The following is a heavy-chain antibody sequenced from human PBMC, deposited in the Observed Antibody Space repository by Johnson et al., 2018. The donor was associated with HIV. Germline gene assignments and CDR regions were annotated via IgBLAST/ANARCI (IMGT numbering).Heavy chain of an antibody. Sequence: QVQLVESGGGVVQPGRSLRLSCAASGFTFSSYAMHWVRQAPGKGLEWVAVIWYDGSNKYYADSVKGRFTISRDNSKNTVFLQMNSLRAEDRSVYYCARLEDRGRGAFDIWGQGTMVTVSS. CDR1: GFTFSSYA. D-gene: IGHD3-10*01. CDR2: IWYDGSNK. J-gene: IGHJ3*02. V-gene: IGHV3-33*01. CDR3: ARLEDRGRGAFDI.